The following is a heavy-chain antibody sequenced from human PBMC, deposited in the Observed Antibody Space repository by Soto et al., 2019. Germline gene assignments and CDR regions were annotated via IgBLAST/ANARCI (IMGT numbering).Heavy chain of an antibody. CDR1: GYDFTAYD. Sequence: ASVKVSCKASGYDFTAYDINWVRQASGQGLEWMGWMNPINGAAGSARRFQGRVSMTRNTATGTAYLELTSLRSDDTAVYYCGRGPSPRAPAGGAPYYYAMDVWGQGTTVTVSS. D-gene: IGHD6-13*01. J-gene: IGHJ6*02. V-gene: IGHV1-8*02. CDR2: MNPINGAA. CDR3: GRGPSPRAPAGGAPYYYAMDV.